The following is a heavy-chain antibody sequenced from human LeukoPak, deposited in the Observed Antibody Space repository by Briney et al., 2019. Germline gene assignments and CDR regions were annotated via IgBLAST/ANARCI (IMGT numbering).Heavy chain of an antibody. J-gene: IGHJ6*03. D-gene: IGHD1-14*01. V-gene: IGHV3-30*18. CDR3: AKDYAGMAHYYYYYYMDV. CDR1: GFTFSSYG. CDR2: ISYDGSNK. Sequence: PGGSLRLSCAASGFTFSSYGMHWVRQAPGKGLEWVAVISYDGSNKYYADSVKGRFTISRDNSKNTLYLQMNSLRAEDTAVYYCAKDYAGMAHYYYYYYMDVWGKGTTVTVSS.